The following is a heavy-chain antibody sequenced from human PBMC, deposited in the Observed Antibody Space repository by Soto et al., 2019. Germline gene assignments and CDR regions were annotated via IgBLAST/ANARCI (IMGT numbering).Heavy chain of an antibody. CDR1: GFTFSSYA. D-gene: IGHD5-12*01. CDR2: ISYDGSNK. Sequence: GGSLRLSCAASGFTFSSYAMHWVRQAPGKGLEWVALISYDGSNKYYADPVKGRFTISRDNSKNTLYVQMNSLRAEDTAVYYCARSRGQYSGYVPNLQDWGQGTLVTVSS. J-gene: IGHJ1*01. CDR3: ARSRGQYSGYVPNLQD. V-gene: IGHV3-30-3*01.